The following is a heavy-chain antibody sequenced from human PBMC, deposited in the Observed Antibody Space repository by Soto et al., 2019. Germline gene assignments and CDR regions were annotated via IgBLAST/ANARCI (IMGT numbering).Heavy chain of an antibody. CDR1: AFTFWKYS. Sequence: LLESGGGLVQPGESLRLSCSASAFTFWKYSMSWVRQAPGKGLEWVSGISGRGQSTYYADSVRGWFTISRDNSQSTLFLQMDSRTAEDPAEYFCAKSLGDKWHSYYFDYWCRGPLVTVSS. D-gene: IGHD5-12*01. CDR2: ISGRGQST. V-gene: IGHV3-23*01. J-gene: IGHJ4*02. CDR3: AKSLGDKWHSYYFDY.